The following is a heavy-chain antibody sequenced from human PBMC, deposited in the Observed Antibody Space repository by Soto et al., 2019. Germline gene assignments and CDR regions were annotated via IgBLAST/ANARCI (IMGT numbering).Heavy chain of an antibody. D-gene: IGHD4-17*01. CDR1: GYTFSNYG. V-gene: IGHV1-18*01. Sequence: QVQLVQSGAEVKKPGASVKVSCKASGYTFSNYGIGWLRQAPGPGLEWLAWISAYNGDTKSAQRLQGRVTMTTDVSTSTAYMELRSLRSDDTAVYYCARDRETTTTRRAFDIWGQGTMVTVSS. CDR3: ARDRETTTTRRAFDI. CDR2: ISAYNGDT. J-gene: IGHJ3*02.